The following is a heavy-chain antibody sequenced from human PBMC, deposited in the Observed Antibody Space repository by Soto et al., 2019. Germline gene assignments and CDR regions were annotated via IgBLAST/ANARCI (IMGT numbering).Heavy chain of an antibody. J-gene: IGHJ6*02. D-gene: IGHD2-2*01. CDR3: ARTTRYYSYSYGMDV. Sequence: EVQLVESGGGLVQPGGSLRLSCAASGFTFSSYWMHWVRQAPGKGLVWVSRINSDGSSTSYADSVKGRFTISRDNAQNPLYLQMNSLRAEDTAVYYCARTTRYYSYSYGMDVWGQGTTVTVSS. V-gene: IGHV3-74*01. CDR2: INSDGSST. CDR1: GFTFSSYW.